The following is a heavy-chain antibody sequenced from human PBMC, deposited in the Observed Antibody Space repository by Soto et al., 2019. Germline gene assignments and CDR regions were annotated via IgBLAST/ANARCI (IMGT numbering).Heavy chain of an antibody. CDR2: MNPNSGNT. D-gene: IGHD3-10*01. CDR1: GYTFTRYD. J-gene: IGHJ6*03. CDR3: ARAYYYGSGSYYTYYYYMDV. V-gene: IGHV1-8*01. Sequence: GASVKVSCKASGYTFTRYDINWVRQATGQGHEWMGWMNPNSGNTGYAQKFQGRVTMTRNTSISTAYMELSSLRSEDTAVYYCARAYYYGSGSYYTYYYYMDVWGKGTTVTVSS.